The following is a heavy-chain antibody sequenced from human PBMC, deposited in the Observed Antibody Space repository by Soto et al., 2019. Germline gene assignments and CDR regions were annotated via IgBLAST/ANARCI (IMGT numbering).Heavy chain of an antibody. CDR2: IRSKANSYAT. Sequence: GWSLRLSCAASGFTFSGSAMHWVRQASGKGLEWVGRIRSKANSYATAYAASVKGRFTISRDDSKNTAYLQMNSLKTEDTAVYYCTRPGALGELSLYDYYYYYMDVWGKGTTVTVSS. CDR1: GFTFSGSA. J-gene: IGHJ6*03. V-gene: IGHV3-73*01. D-gene: IGHD3-16*02. CDR3: TRPGALGELSLYDYYYYYMDV.